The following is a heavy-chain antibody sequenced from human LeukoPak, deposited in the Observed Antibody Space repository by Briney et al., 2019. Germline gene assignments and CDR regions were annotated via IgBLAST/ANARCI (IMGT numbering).Heavy chain of an antibody. CDR2: TRSDGSDK. V-gene: IGHV3-30*02. J-gene: IGHJ4*02. Sequence: GGSLILSCVASGFIFSNYGMHWVRQAPGKGLEWVAFTRSDGSDKYYTDSVKGRFTISRDNSKNTLYVQMNSLRVEDTAVYYCGKHDSASDYWGQGTLVTVSS. D-gene: IGHD1-26*01. CDR3: GKHDSASDY. CDR1: GFIFSNYG.